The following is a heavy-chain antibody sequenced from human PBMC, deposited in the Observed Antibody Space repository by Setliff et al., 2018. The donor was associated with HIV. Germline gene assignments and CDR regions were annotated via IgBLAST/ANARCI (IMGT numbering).Heavy chain of an antibody. CDR1: GGSISSGNW. J-gene: IGHJ4*02. CDR3: AKGTPSCSFCFDN. D-gene: IGHD2-15*01. V-gene: IGHV4-4*02. Sequence: KTSETLSLTCTVSGGSISSGNWWSWVRQPPGQGLEWIGEIYYSGNTNYNPSLKSRVTMSVDKPKNHLSLKLSSVTAADTALYYCAKGTPSCSFCFDNWGLGTLVTVSS. CDR2: IYYSGNT.